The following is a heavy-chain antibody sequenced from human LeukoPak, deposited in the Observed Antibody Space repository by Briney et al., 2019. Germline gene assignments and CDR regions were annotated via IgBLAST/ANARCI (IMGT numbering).Heavy chain of an antibody. CDR3: ARDSSGWLRYYYYYMDV. Sequence: ASVKVSCKASGYTFTGYNMHWVRQAPGQGLEWIGWINPNSGGTNYAQKFQGRVTMARDTSISTAYMELSRLRSDDTAVYYCARDSSGWLRYYYYYMDVWGKGTTVTVSS. V-gene: IGHV1-2*02. CDR1: GYTFTGYN. CDR2: INPNSGGT. D-gene: IGHD6-19*01. J-gene: IGHJ6*03.